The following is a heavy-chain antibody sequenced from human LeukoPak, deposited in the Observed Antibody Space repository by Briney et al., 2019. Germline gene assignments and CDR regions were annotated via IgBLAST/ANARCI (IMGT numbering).Heavy chain of an antibody. V-gene: IGHV1-18*01. D-gene: IGHD3-22*01. J-gene: IGHJ4*02. CDR1: GYTFTSYG. Sequence: ASVKVSCKASGYTFTSYGISWVRQAPGQGLEWMGWISAYNGNTNYAQKLQGRVTMTTDTSTSTAYMELRSLRPDDTAVYYCARAHYYDSSGFLWDYWGQGTLVTVSS. CDR3: ARAHYYDSSGFLWDY. CDR2: ISAYNGNT.